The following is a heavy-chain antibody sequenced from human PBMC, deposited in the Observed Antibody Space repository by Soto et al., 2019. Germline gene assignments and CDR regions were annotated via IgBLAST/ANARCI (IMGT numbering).Heavy chain of an antibody. D-gene: IGHD4-17*01. Sequence: VASVKVSCKASGYTFTSYYMHWVRQAPGQGLEWMGIINPSGGSTSYAQKFQGRVTMTRDTSTSTVYMELSSLRSEDTAVYYCERATVTTRLYYYYGMDVWGQGTTVTVSS. V-gene: IGHV1-46*01. CDR1: GYTFTSYY. J-gene: IGHJ6*02. CDR3: ERATVTTRLYYYYGMDV. CDR2: INPSGGST.